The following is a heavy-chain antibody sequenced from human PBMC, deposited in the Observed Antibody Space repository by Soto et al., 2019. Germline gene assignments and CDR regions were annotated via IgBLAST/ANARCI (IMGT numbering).Heavy chain of an antibody. CDR3: ARKEGSEYDFWSGYRRYNWFDP. D-gene: IGHD3-3*01. CDR2: IYYSGST. V-gene: IGHV4-39*01. CDR1: GGSISSSSYY. Sequence: QLQLQESGPGLVKPSETLSLTCTVSGGSISSSSYYWGWIRQPPGKGLEWIGSIYYSGSTYYNPSLKRRVTISVDTSKNQCSLKLSSVTAADTAVYYCARKEGSEYDFWSGYRRYNWFDPWGQGTLVTVSS. J-gene: IGHJ5*02.